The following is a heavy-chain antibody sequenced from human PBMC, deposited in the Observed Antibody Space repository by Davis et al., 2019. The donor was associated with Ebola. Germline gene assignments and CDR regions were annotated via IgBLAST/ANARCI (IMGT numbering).Heavy chain of an antibody. CDR3: AVQPYYYYGMDV. CDR1: GYTFTSYG. CDR2: IYPGDSDT. D-gene: IGHD6-13*01. V-gene: IGHV5-51*01. Sequence: KVSCKASGYTFTSYGISWVRQMPGKGLEWMGIIYPGDSDTRYSPSFQGHVTISADKSISTAYLQWSSLKASDTAMYYCAVQPYYYYGMDVWGQGTTVTVSS. J-gene: IGHJ6*02.